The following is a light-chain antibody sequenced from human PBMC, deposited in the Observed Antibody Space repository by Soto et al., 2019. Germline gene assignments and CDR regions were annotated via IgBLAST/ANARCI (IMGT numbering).Light chain of an antibody. CDR1: SSNIGAGYD. CDR3: RSYDSSLSVV. Sequence: QPVLTQPPSVSGAPGQRVTISCTGSSSNIGAGYDVHWYQQLPGTAPKLLIYGNSNRPSGVPDRFSGSKSGTSASLAITGLQAEDEADYYCRSYDSSLSVVFGGGTKVTVL. J-gene: IGLJ2*01. V-gene: IGLV1-40*01. CDR2: GNS.